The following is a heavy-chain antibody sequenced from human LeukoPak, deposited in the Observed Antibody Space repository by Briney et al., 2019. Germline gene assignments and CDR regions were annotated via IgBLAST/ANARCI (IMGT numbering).Heavy chain of an antibody. CDR2: IYYSGST. D-gene: IGHD6-13*01. CDR3: ARCQQESGYRSSWYSWFDP. J-gene: IGHJ5*02. V-gene: IGHV4-59*01. CDR1: GGSISSYY. Sequence: PSETLSLTCTDSGGSISSYYWSWIRQPPGKGLECIGYIYYSGSTNYNPSLKSRVTISVDTSKNQFSLKLSSVTAADTAVYYCARCQQESGYRSSWYSWFDPWGQGTLVTVSS.